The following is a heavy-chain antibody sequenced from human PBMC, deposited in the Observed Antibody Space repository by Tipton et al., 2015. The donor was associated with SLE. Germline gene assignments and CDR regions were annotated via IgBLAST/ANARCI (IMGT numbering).Heavy chain of an antibody. CDR3: ASDIVVVPALVF. D-gene: IGHD2-2*01. J-gene: IGHJ4*02. CDR2: ISYDGSNK. Sequence: SLRLSCAASGFTFSNYAMHWVRQAPGKGLEWVAVISYDGSNKCCADSVKGRFTISRDNSKNTLYLQMNSLRAEDTAVYYCASDIVVVPALVFWGQGTLVTVSS. CDR1: GFTFSNYA. V-gene: IGHV3-30*04.